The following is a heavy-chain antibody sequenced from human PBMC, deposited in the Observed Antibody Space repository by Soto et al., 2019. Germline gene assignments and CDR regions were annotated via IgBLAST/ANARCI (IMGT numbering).Heavy chain of an antibody. D-gene: IGHD2-15*01. CDR1: GYTFTGYY. CDR2: INPNSGGT. J-gene: IGHJ3*02. Sequence: ASVKVSCKASGYTFTGYYMHWVRQAPGQGLEWMGWINPNSGGTNYAQKFQGWVTMPRDTSISTAYVELSRLRSDDTAVYYCARGYCSGGSCPDAFDIWGQGTMVTVSS. CDR3: ARGYCSGGSCPDAFDI. V-gene: IGHV1-2*04.